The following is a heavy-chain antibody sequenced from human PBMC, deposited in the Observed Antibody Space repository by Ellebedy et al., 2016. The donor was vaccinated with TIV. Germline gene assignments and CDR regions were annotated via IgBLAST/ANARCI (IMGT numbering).Heavy chain of an antibody. J-gene: IGHJ4*02. Sequence: GGSLRLXXAASGFIFSTYGMHWVRQAPGKGLEWVALISHDGSNKYHADSVKGRFTISRDDSKNTLYLQVNSLRAEDTAVYYCARGKYYYDSSPLEGYWGQGTLVTVSS. V-gene: IGHV3-30*03. CDR3: ARGKYYYDSSPLEGY. CDR2: ISHDGSNK. CDR1: GFIFSTYG. D-gene: IGHD3-22*01.